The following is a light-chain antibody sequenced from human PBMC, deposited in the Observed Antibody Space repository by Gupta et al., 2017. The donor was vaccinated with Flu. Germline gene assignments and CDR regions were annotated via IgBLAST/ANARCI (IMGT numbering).Light chain of an antibody. Sequence: QSALTQPAPVSGSPGQSITISCTGTSSDVGVYDYVSWYQQPPGKAPKLMIYGVTTRPSGVSNRFSGSKSGNTASLTISGLQAEDESDYYCSSYTTRSTWLFGGGTRLTVL. V-gene: IGLV2-14*01. CDR3: SSYTTRSTWL. J-gene: IGLJ2*01. CDR1: SSDVGVYDY. CDR2: GVT.